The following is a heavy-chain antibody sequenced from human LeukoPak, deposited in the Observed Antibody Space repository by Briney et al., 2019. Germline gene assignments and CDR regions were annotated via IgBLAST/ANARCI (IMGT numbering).Heavy chain of an antibody. Sequence: ASETLSLTWTVSGGSISSYYWSWLRQPPGKGLEWIGYIYYSGSTNYNPSLKSRVTISVDTSKTQFSLKLSSVTAEDTAVYYCARDGIAAAGIFDYWGQGTLVTVSS. CDR3: ARDGIAAAGIFDY. V-gene: IGHV4-59*01. D-gene: IGHD6-13*01. CDR1: GGSISSYY. CDR2: IYYSGST. J-gene: IGHJ4*02.